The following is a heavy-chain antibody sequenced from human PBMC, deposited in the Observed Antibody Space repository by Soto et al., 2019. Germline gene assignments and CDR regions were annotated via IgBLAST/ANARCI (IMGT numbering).Heavy chain of an antibody. D-gene: IGHD6-6*01. CDR1: GYSFTNYW. Sequence: PGESLKISCKGSGYSFTNYWINWVRQMPGKGLEWMGRIDPRDSYTSYSPSLQGHDTISVDKSINTAYLQRSSRKAQDTPRVCGTTSYSSSSDPWGQGTLVTVSS. V-gene: IGHV5-10-1*01. CDR3: TTSYSSSSDP. J-gene: IGHJ5*02. CDR2: IDPRDSYT.